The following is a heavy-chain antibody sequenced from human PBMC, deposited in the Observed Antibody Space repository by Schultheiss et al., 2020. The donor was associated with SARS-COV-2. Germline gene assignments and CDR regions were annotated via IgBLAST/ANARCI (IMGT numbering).Heavy chain of an antibody. V-gene: IGHV3-30*03. CDR3: ARDGGSYGIDY. D-gene: IGHD1-26*01. Sequence: GGSLRLSCAVSGFTFRNACMNWVRQAPGKGLEWVAVISYDGSNKYYADSVKGRFTISRDNAKNSLYLQMNSLRAEDTAVYYCARDGGSYGIDYWGQGTLVTVSS. CDR1: GFTFRNAC. J-gene: IGHJ4*02. CDR2: ISYDGSNK.